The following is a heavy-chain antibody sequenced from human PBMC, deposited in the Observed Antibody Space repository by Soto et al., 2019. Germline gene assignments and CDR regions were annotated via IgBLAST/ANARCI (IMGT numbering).Heavy chain of an antibody. CDR3: ARGTCSGSSGYSFHCAS. V-gene: IGHV1-3*01. J-gene: IGHJ4*02. Sequence: QVQLVQSGAEVKKPGASVKISCKASGYTFTSYAMHWVRQAPGQRLEWMGWISAAKGDTKYSQKFQGRVTITRDTTASTAYRVRSGLSSEDTAVYDCARGTCSGSSGYSFHCASGGQGSRVTVSS. CDR2: ISAAKGDT. D-gene: IGHD2-15*01. CDR1: GYTFTSYA.